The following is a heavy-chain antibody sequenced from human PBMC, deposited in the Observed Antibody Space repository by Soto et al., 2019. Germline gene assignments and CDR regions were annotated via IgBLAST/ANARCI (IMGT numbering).Heavy chain of an antibody. Sequence: GGSLRLSCAASGFTFSDYAMSWVRQAPGKGLEWLSLISGTGVPTLYAGSVKGRFSVSRDNSKSTLFLEMNDLRVDDTAKYSCAKSFCSSSSCFFLWVDPWGPGTLVTVSS. V-gene: IGHV3-23*01. CDR1: GFTFSDYA. J-gene: IGHJ5*02. CDR2: ISGTGVPT. D-gene: IGHD2-2*01. CDR3: AKSFCSSSSCFFLWVDP.